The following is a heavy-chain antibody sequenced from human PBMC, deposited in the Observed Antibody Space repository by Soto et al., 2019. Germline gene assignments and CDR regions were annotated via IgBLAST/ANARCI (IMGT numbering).Heavy chain of an antibody. D-gene: IGHD2-15*01. CDR3: EKGAFGSGGGCYEGGGAFHT. CDR2: INSDGRST. Sequence: GGSLRLSCAATGVTFISYWMRWVRQAPGKGLVWVSRINSDGRSTSYADSVQGRFTISRDNTKNTLYLQMNSLRAEDTAVYYCEKGAFGSGGGCYEGGGAFHTGGQAKTVT. J-gene: IGHJ3*02. CDR1: GVTFISYW. V-gene: IGHV3-74*01.